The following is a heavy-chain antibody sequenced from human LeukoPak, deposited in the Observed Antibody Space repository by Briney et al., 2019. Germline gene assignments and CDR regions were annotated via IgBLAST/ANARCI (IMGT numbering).Heavy chain of an antibody. J-gene: IGHJ4*02. CDR3: ASRITIFGVWTDY. CDR2: INPSGGST. V-gene: IGHV1-46*01. CDR1: GYTFTSYY. Sequence: ASVKVSCKASGYTFTSYYMHWVRQAPGQGLEWMGIINPSGGSTSYAQRFQGRVTMTRDTSTSTVYMELSSLRSEDTAVYYCASRITIFGVWTDYWGQGTLVTVSS. D-gene: IGHD3-3*01.